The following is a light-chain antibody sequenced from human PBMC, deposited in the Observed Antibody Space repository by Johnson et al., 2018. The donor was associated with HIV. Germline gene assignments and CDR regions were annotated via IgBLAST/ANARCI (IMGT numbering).Light chain of an antibody. CDR1: SSNVGSSF. V-gene: IGLV1-51*01. CDR2: NNS. CDR3: GAWDSSLSAYV. J-gene: IGLJ1*01. Sequence: QPVLTQPPSVSAAPGQTVTFSCSGSSSNVGSSFVSWYQQLPGTAPKLLISNNSKRPSGIPDRFSGSKSGTSATLAITGLQTGDEADYYCGAWDSSLSAYVFGTGTQVTV.